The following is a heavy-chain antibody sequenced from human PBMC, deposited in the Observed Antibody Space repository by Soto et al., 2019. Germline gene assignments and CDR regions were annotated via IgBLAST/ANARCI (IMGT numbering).Heavy chain of an antibody. CDR1: GFTFSSYA. V-gene: IGHV3-30-3*01. J-gene: IGHJ4*02. Sequence: QVQLVESGGGVVQPGRSLRLSCAASGFTFSSYAMHWVRQAPGKGLEWVAVISYDGSNKYYADSVKGRFTISRDNSKNTLYLQMTSLRAEDTAVYYCASESIAAAGWGQGTLVTVSS. D-gene: IGHD6-13*01. CDR2: ISYDGSNK. CDR3: ASESIAAAG.